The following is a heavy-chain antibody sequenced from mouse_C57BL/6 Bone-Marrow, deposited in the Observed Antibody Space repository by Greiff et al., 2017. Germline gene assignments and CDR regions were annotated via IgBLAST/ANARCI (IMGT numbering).Heavy chain of an antibody. J-gene: IGHJ3*01. V-gene: IGHV1-80*01. CDR2: IYPGDGDT. CDR3: ARSGFYYWFAY. CDR1: GYAFSSYW. Sequence: QVQLKESGAELVKPGASVKISCKASGYAFSSYWMNWVKQRPGKGLEWIGQIYPGDGDTNYNGKFKGKATLTADKSSSTAYMQLSSLTSEDSAVYFCARSGFYYWFAYWGQGTLVTVSA. D-gene: IGHD2-1*01.